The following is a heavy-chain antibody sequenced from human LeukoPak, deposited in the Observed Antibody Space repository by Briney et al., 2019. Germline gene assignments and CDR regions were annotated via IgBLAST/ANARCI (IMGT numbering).Heavy chain of an antibody. D-gene: IGHD6-13*01. CDR1: GFTVSNNY. V-gene: IGHV3-53*01. CDR3: AMKYTSSWSFDP. J-gene: IGHJ5*02. Sequence: GGSLRLSCAASGFTVSNNYMTWVRQAPGKGLEWVSVIYSGGSTNYADSVKGRFTISRDTSKNTLYLQMNSLRAEDTAVYYCAMKYTSSWSFDPWGQEPWSPSPQ. CDR2: IYSGGST.